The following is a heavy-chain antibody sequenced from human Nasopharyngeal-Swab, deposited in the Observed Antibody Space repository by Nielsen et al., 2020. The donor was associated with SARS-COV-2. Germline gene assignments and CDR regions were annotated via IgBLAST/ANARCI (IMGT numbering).Heavy chain of an antibody. CDR3: ARDHWRRATGFYYYGMDV. J-gene: IGHJ6*02. CDR2: IIPIFGTA. Sequence: KVSCKASGGTFSSYAISWVRQAPGQGLEWMGGIIPIFGTANYAQKFQGRVTITADESTSTAYMELSSLRSEDTAVYYCARDHWRRATGFYYYGMDVWGQGTTVTVSS. V-gene: IGHV1-69*01. CDR1: GGTFSSYA. D-gene: IGHD1-26*01.